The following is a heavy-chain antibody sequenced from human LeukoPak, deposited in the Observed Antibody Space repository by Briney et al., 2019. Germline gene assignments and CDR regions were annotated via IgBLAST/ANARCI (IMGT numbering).Heavy chain of an antibody. CDR3: AREELTGDYFDY. CDR1: GFTFSSYA. J-gene: IGHJ4*02. CDR2: ISYDGSNK. Sequence: GGSLRLSCAASGFTFSSYAMHWVRQAPGKGLEWVAVISYDGSNKYYADSVKGRFTISRDNSKNTLYLQMDSLRAEDTAVYYCAREELTGDYFDYWGQGTLVTVSS. V-gene: IGHV3-30-3*01. D-gene: IGHD7-27*01.